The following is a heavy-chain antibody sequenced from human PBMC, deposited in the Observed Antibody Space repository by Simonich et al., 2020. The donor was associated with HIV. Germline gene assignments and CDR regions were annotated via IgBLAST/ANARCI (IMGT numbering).Heavy chain of an antibody. CDR3: ARVMQQQLDRYYYYGMDV. CDR2: IYHSGTT. Sequence: QVQLQESGPGLVKPSETLSLTCAVSGYSISSGYYWGWIRQPPGKGLEWIGSIYHSGTTDYHPSLKSRVTISVDTSKNQFSLKLSSVTAADTAVYYCARVMQQQLDRYYYYGMDVWGQGTTVTVSS. CDR1: GYSISSGYY. D-gene: IGHD6-13*01. V-gene: IGHV4-38-2*01. J-gene: IGHJ6*02.